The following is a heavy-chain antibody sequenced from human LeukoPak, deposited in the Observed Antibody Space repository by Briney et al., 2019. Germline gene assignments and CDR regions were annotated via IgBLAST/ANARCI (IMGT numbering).Heavy chain of an antibody. CDR2: VSHSGST. CDR1: GGFFISYY. V-gene: IGHV4-34*01. Sequence: SETLSLTCAVSGGFFISYYWSWLRRPPAKGLQWIGEVSHSGSTNYNPSLKSRLTISVDTSKNHLSLKLSSVTAADTAVYYCARNSHYYDSSGFNYWGQGTLVTVSS. J-gene: IGHJ4*02. D-gene: IGHD3-22*01. CDR3: ARNSHYYDSSGFNY.